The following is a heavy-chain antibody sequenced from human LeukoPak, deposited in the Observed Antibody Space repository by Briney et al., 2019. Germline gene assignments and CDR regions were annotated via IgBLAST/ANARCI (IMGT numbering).Heavy chain of an antibody. Sequence: GGSLRLSCAASGFTFSSYAMSWVRQAPGKGLEWVSAISGSGGSTYYADSVKGRFTISRDNSKNTLYLQMNSLRAEDTAVYYCAKDQVPTYYYDSSGYYWVYWGQGTLVTVSS. CDR3: AKDQVPTYYYDSSGYYWVY. D-gene: IGHD3-22*01. V-gene: IGHV3-23*01. CDR2: ISGSGGST. CDR1: GFTFSSYA. J-gene: IGHJ4*02.